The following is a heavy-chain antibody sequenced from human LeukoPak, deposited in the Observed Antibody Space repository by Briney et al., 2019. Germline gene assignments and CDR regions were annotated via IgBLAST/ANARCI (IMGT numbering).Heavy chain of an antibody. CDR1: GFTFSTYN. CDR3: ARASLVQGLIIAPIDY. J-gene: IGHJ4*02. CDR2: ISSSSTI. Sequence: GGSLRLSCAASGFTFSTYNMTWVRQAPGKGLEWVSYISSSSTIYYADSVKGRFTISRDNVENSLSLQMNSLRAEHTVVYYCARASLVQGLIIAPIDYWGQGSLVTVSS. V-gene: IGHV3-48*01. D-gene: IGHD3-10*01.